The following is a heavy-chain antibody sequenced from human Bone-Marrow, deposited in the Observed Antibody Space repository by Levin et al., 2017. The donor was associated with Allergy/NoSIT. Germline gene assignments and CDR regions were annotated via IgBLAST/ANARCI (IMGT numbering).Heavy chain of an antibody. J-gene: IGHJ4*02. CDR2: IYYSGTT. D-gene: IGHD6-19*01. CDR1: GGSISPYY. CDR3: ARGTWVAGTSRYFFDF. V-gene: IGHV4-59*01. Sequence: SQTLSLTCTVSGGSISPYYWSWVRQSPQKGLEWIGYIYYSGTTRYNPSLKTRVDISLDTSKSQFSLNLNSVTAADTALYYCARGTWVAGTSRYFFDFWGQGTLVTVSS.